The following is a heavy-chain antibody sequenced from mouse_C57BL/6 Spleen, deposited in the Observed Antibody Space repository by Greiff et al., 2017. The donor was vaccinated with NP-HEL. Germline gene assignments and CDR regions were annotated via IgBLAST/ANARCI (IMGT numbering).Heavy chain of an antibody. CDR3: ARSGRQRFDY. V-gene: IGHV1-59*01. D-gene: IGHD3-1*01. CDR1: GYTFTSYW. J-gene: IGHJ2*01. Sequence: QVQLQQPGAELVRPGTSVKLSCKASGYTFTSYWMHWVKQRPGQGLEWIGVIDPSDSYTNYNQKFKGKATLTVDTSSSTAYMQLSSLTSEDSAVYYCARSGRQRFDYWGQGTTLTVSS. CDR2: IDPSDSYT.